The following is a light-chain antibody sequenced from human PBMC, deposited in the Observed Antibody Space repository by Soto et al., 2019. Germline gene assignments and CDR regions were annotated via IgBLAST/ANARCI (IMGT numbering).Light chain of an antibody. CDR2: NVN. Sequence: QSVLTQPPSASGSPGQAVTISCTGTSRDIGGYDFVSWYQVRPGEAPQLIIYNVNGRPSGVPRRFSGSKSGNTASLTVSGLQAEDEADYFCCSHAGDNTYVFGTGTKVTVL. J-gene: IGLJ1*01. CDR1: SRDIGGYDF. V-gene: IGLV2-8*01. CDR3: CSHAGDNTYV.